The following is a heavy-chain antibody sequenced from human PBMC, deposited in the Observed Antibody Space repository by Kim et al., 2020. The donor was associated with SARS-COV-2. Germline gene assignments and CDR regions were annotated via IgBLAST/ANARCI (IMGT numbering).Heavy chain of an antibody. D-gene: IGHD3-9*01. V-gene: IGHV1-8*01. CDR3: ARDSAVLTGYYYYYYGMDV. CDR1: GYTFTSYD. Sequence: ASVKVSCKASGYTFTSYDINWVRQATGQGLEWMGWMNPNSGNTGYAQKFQGRVTMTRNTSISTAYMELSSLRSEDTAVYYCARDSAVLTGYYYYYYGMDVWGQGTTVTVSS. J-gene: IGHJ6*02. CDR2: MNPNSGNT.